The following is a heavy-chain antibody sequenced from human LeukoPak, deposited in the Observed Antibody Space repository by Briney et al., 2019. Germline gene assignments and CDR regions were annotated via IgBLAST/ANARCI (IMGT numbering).Heavy chain of an antibody. CDR1: GFTFSNYG. Sequence: GGTLRLSCAASGFTFSNYGLSWVRQAPGKGLEWVSGITGSGGSTYYADSVKGRFTISRDNSKNTLYLQMNSLRAEDTAVYYCARLCETDDEYYFDYWGQGTLVTVSS. J-gene: IGHJ4*02. V-gene: IGHV3-23*01. CDR2: ITGSGGST. D-gene: IGHD3-10*02. CDR3: ARLCETDDEYYFDY.